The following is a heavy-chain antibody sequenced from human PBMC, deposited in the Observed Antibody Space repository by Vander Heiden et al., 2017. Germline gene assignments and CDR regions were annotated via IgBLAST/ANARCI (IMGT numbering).Heavy chain of an antibody. CDR3: AKDASCGGDCYLYYFDY. J-gene: IGHJ4*02. Sequence: EVQLLESGGCLVQPGESLRLPCTVPGFTFSSHALSWVRQAPGKGLEWVSTISTGAVTTYYADSVKGRFSISRDDSKDTLYLQMNSLRAEDTAIYYCAKDASCGGDCYLYYFDYWGLGTLVTVSS. V-gene: IGHV3-23*01. CDR1: GFTFSSHA. CDR2: ISTGAVTT. D-gene: IGHD2-21*02.